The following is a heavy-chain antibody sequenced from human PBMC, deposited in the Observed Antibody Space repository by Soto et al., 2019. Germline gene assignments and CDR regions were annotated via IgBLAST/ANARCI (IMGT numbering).Heavy chain of an antibody. CDR3: ARDVDTTSHLNWFDP. CDR2: IWYHGTTK. D-gene: IGHD5-18*01. CDR1: EGSLSRYG. V-gene: IGHV3-33*01. Sequence: GRSLRLPCGVSEGSLSRYGRHCINQTPGKGLEWVAVIWYHGTTKNYADSVKGRFTISRDISKNTVYLQMDSLEVEDTAVYYCARDVDTTSHLNWFDPWGQGVMVTVSS. J-gene: IGHJ5*02.